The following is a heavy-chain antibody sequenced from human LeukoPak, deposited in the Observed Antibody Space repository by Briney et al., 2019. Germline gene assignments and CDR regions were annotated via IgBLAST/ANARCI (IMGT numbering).Heavy chain of an antibody. Sequence: SETLSLTCAVYGGSFSGYYWSWIRQPPGKGLEWIGEINHSGSTNYNPSLKSRVTISVDTSKNQFSLKLSSVTAADTAVYYCASSLGYCSGGSCYSTDYWGQGTLVTVSS. CDR2: INHSGST. D-gene: IGHD2-15*01. CDR3: ASSLGYCSGGSCYSTDY. J-gene: IGHJ4*02. V-gene: IGHV4-34*01. CDR1: GGSFSGYY.